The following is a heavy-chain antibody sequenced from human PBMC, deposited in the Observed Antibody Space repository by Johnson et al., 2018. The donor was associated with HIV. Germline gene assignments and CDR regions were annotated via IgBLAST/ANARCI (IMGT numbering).Heavy chain of an antibody. D-gene: IGHD3-3*01. CDR3: AKDRDLNYDFWSGSDDAFDI. J-gene: IGHJ3*02. V-gene: IGHV3-23*04. CDR1: GFTFSSYA. CDR2: ISGSGGST. Sequence: VQLVESGGGLVQPGGSLRLSCAASGFTFSSYAMSWVRQAPGKGLEWVSAISGSGGSTYYADSVKGRFTISRDNSKNTLYLQMNSLRAEDTAVYYCAKDRDLNYDFWSGSDDAFDIWGQGTMVTVSS.